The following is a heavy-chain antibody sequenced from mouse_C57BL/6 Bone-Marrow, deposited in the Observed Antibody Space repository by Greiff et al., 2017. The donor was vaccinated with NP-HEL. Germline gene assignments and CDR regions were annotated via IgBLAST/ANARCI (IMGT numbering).Heavy chain of an antibody. CDR1: GISITTGNYR. CDR3: ARDRGYGYLYYFDY. Sequence: EVKLMESGPGLVKPSQTVFLTCTVTGISITTGNYRWSWIRQFPGNKLEWIGYIYYSGTITYNPSLTSRTTITRDTPKNQFFLEMNSLTAEDTATYYCARDRGYGYLYYFDYWGQGTTLTVSS. J-gene: IGHJ2*01. D-gene: IGHD2-2*01. V-gene: IGHV3-5*01. CDR2: IYYSGTI.